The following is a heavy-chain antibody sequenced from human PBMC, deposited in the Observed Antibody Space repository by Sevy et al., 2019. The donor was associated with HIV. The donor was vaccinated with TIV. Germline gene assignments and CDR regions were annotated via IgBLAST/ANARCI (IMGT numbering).Heavy chain of an antibody. D-gene: IGHD2-15*01. J-gene: IGHJ6*02. Sequence: ASVKVSCKASGYTFTSYGISWVRQAPGQGLEWMGWISAYNGNTNYAQKLQGRVTMTTDTSTSTAYMELRSLRSDDTAVYYCADKLSGGSHSTRDYYYYGMDVWGQGTTVTVSS. CDR2: ISAYNGNT. CDR1: GYTFTSYG. CDR3: ADKLSGGSHSTRDYYYYGMDV. V-gene: IGHV1-18*01.